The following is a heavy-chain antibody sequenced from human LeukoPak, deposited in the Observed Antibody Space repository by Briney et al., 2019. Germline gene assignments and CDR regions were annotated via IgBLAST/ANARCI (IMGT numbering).Heavy chain of an antibody. J-gene: IGHJ6*02. V-gene: IGHV3-11*05. D-gene: IGHD4-23*01. CDR3: AKDTPDYGGNSYYYYYGMDV. Sequence: GGSLRLSCAASGFSFSDYYMSWIRQAPGKGLEWVLYISGSTSYTYYADSVKGRFTISRDNSKNSLYLQMNSLRTEDTALYYCAKDTPDYGGNSYYYYYGMDVWGQGTTVTVSS. CDR1: GFSFSDYY. CDR2: ISGSTSYT.